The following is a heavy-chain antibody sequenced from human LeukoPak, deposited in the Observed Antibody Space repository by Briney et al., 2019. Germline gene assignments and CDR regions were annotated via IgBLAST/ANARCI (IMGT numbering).Heavy chain of an antibody. CDR3: ARPSLNTGSYFDY. CDR2: IKQDGSEI. V-gene: IGHV3-7*01. D-gene: IGHD1-26*01. Sequence: GGSLRLSCEASGFSFSNYWMSWVRQAPGKGLEWVANIKQDGSEIYYVDSVRGRFTISRDNAKNSLYLRMNSLRAEDTAVYYCARPSLNTGSYFDYWGQGILVSVSS. J-gene: IGHJ4*02. CDR1: GFSFSNYW.